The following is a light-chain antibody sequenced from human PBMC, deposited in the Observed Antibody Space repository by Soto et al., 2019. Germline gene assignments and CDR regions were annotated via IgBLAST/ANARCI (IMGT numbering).Light chain of an antibody. CDR3: QQYDSSPKT. J-gene: IGKJ1*01. V-gene: IGKV3-20*01. CDR2: GVS. Sequence: EIVLTRSPGTLSLSPGERATLSCRASQTVRNKYLAWYKQKPGQAPRLLIGGVSHRATGIPDRFSGSGSGTDFTLTISRLEPEDFAVYYCQQYDSSPKTVGQGTKVEIK. CDR1: QTVRNKY.